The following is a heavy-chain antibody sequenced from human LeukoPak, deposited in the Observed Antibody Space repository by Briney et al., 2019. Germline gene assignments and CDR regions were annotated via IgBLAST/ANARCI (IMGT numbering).Heavy chain of an antibody. J-gene: IGHJ4*02. D-gene: IGHD7-27*01. V-gene: IGHV3-30*18. CDR1: GFTFSTYG. Sequence: PGGSPRLSCAASGFTFSTYGMHWVRQPPGKGLEWMAVISNDGSNTYYADFVKGRFIISRDNSKNTLILRMSSLRPEDTAVYYCAKDWGCEKVTDWGQGTLVTVSS. CDR2: ISNDGSNT. CDR3: AKDWGCEKVTD.